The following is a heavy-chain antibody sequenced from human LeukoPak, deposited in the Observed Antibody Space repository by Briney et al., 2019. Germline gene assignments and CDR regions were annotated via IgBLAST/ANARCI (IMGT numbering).Heavy chain of an antibody. D-gene: IGHD6-13*01. CDR3: ARDIATAGHFAFDY. CDR2: ISTSSSYI. J-gene: IGHJ4*02. V-gene: IGHV3-21*01. CDR1: GFTFSSYT. Sequence: GGSLRLSCAASGFTFSSYTMTWVRQGPGKGLEWASSISTSSSYIHYADSVKGRFTISRDNAKNSLFLQMNSLRAEDTAVYYCARDIATAGHFAFDYWGQGTLVTVSS.